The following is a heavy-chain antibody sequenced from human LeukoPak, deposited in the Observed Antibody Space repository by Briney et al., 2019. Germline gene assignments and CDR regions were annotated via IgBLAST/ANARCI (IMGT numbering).Heavy chain of an antibody. D-gene: IGHD4-23*01. CDR2: IYYSGST. Sequence: PSETLSLTCTVSGGSISSYYWSWIRQPPGKGLEWIGYIYYSGSTNYNPSLKSRVTISVDTSKNQFSLKLSSVTSADTAVYYCAATTTVATPVFYWGQGTLVTVSS. CDR1: GGSISSYY. J-gene: IGHJ4*02. V-gene: IGHV4-59*01. CDR3: AATTTVATPVFY.